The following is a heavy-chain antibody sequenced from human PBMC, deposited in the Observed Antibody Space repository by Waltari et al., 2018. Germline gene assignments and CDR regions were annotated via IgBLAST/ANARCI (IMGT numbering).Heavy chain of an antibody. J-gene: IGHJ4*02. D-gene: IGHD6-19*01. CDR3: AKDITEQWLPPTFDY. V-gene: IGHV3-9*01. CDR1: GFTFDDHA. Sequence: DVQLLESGGGLVQPGRSLSFTCSASGFTFDDHAMRWVRQAPGKGLEWVSGISWNSGSIGYADSVKGRFTISRDNAKNSLYLQMNSLRAEDTALYYCAKDITEQWLPPTFDYWGQGTLVTVSS. CDR2: ISWNSGSI.